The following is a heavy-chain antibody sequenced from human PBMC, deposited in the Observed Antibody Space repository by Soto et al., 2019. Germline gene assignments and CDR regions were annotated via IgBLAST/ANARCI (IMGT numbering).Heavy chain of an antibody. Sequence: GGSLRLSCAASGFTFSDYYMSWIRQAPGKGLEWVSYISSSSSYTNYADSVKGRFTISRDNAKNSLYLQMNSLRAEDTAVYYCARAPSITIFGVPNYGMDVWGQGTTVTVSS. D-gene: IGHD3-3*01. V-gene: IGHV3-11*06. J-gene: IGHJ6*02. CDR3: ARAPSITIFGVPNYGMDV. CDR1: GFTFSDYY. CDR2: ISSSSSYT.